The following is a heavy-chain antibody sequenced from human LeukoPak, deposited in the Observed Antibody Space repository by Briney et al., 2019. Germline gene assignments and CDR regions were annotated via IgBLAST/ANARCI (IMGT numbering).Heavy chain of an antibody. CDR1: GLTFSGYG. V-gene: IGHV3-23*01. CDR2: ISGSGGST. D-gene: IGHD3-9*01. CDR3: AKGALLTGYKWVDY. J-gene: IGHJ4*02. Sequence: GGTLRLSCAASGLTFSGYGLHWARQAPGKGLEWVSAISGSGGSTYYADSVKGRFTIARDNSKNTLYLQMNSLRAEDTAVYYCAKGALLTGYKWVDYWGQGTLVTGSS.